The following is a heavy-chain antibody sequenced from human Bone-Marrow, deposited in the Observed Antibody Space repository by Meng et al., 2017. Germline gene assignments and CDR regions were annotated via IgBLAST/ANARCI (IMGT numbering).Heavy chain of an antibody. CDR3: ASSGLAYLSGVWFDP. V-gene: IGHV4-4*02. D-gene: IGHD6-19*01. CDR2: IYQSGST. Sequence: QVQLQESGTGLVKRSGTLSLTFAVFGGSISSRNWWSWVRQPPVKGLEWIGEIYQSGSTQYNPSLKSRVTISVDKSKNQFSLKLSSVTAADTAVYYCASSGLAYLSGVWFDPWGQGTLVTVSS. CDR1: GGSISSRNW. J-gene: IGHJ5*02.